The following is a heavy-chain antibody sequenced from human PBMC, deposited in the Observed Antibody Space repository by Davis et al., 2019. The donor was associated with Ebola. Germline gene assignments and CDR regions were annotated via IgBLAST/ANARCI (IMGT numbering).Heavy chain of an antibody. CDR3: AKGEIRNYYENGY. J-gene: IGHJ4*02. V-gene: IGHV7-4-1*02. Sequence: AASVKVSCKASGYTFTSYAMNWVRQAPGQGLEWMGWINTNTGNPTYAQGFTGRFVFSLDTSVSTAYLQISSLKAEDTAVYYCAKGEIRNYYENGYWGQGTLVTVSS. CDR1: GYTFTSYA. CDR2: INTNTGNP. D-gene: IGHD3-22*01.